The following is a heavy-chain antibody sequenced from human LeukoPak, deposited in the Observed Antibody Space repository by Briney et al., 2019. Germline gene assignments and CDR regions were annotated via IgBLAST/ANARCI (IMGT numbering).Heavy chain of an antibody. CDR2: IYISGST. CDR1: GGSISSYY. Sequence: SETLSLTCTVSGGSISSYYWSWIRQPAGKGLEWIGRIYISGSTNYNLSLKSRVTMSVDTSENQFSLRLSSVTAADTAVYFCAGLGGYCTNAVCYSTFDIWGQGTMVTVSS. J-gene: IGHJ3*02. V-gene: IGHV4-4*07. CDR3: AGLGGYCTNAVCYSTFDI. D-gene: IGHD2-8*01.